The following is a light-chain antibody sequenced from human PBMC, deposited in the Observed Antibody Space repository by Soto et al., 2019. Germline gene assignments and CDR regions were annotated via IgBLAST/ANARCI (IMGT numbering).Light chain of an antibody. CDR1: QSISSW. CDR2: DAS. Sequence: DIQMTQSPSTLSASVGDRVXXXXXXSQSISSWLAWYQQKPGKAPKLLIYDASSLESGVPSRVSGSGSGTEFTLTIDSLQPDDFATYYCQEYKSYSWTFGQGTKVDIK. J-gene: IGKJ1*01. V-gene: IGKV1-5*01. CDR3: QEYKSYSWT.